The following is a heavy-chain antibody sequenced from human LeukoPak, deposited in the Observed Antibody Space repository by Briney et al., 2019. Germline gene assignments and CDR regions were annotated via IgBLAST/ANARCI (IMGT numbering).Heavy chain of an antibody. J-gene: IGHJ3*02. CDR3: ARDSARGGAKQTDAFDI. D-gene: IGHD3-10*01. CDR1: GGSISSGGYY. V-gene: IGHV4-31*03. Sequence: SQTLSLTCTVSGGSISSGGYYWSWIRQHPGKGLEWIGYIYYSGSTYYNPSLKSRVTISVDTSKNQFSLKLSSVTAADTAVYYCARDSARGGAKQTDAFDIWGQGTMVTVSS. CDR2: IYYSGST.